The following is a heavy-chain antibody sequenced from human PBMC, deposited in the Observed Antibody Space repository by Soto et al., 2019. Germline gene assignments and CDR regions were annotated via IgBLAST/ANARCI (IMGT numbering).Heavy chain of an antibody. CDR2: ISWNSGSI. J-gene: IGHJ5*02. CDR1: GFTFDDYA. V-gene: IGHV3-9*01. CDR3: AKGAYSYGPLEYRWFDP. D-gene: IGHD5-18*01. Sequence: EVQLVESGGGLVQPGRSLRLSCAASGFTFDDYAMHWVRQAPGKGLEWVSGISWNSGSIGYADSVKGRFTISRDNAKNXXYLQMNSLRAEDTALYYCAKGAYSYGPLEYRWFDPWGQGTLVTVSS.